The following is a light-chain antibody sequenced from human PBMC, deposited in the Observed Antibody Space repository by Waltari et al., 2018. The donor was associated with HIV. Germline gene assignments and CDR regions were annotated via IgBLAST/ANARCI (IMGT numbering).Light chain of an antibody. CDR1: SNDIGPYNY. CDR3: TSYAGSNNLVV. Sequence: QSALTQPPAASGSPGQSVTISCTGTSNDIGPYNYVSWYPQHQDRVPRLFIYEVNKRPAGVPDRFSVSKSGNTASLTVSGLQAEDEADYYCTSYAGSNNLVVFSGGTKLTVL. V-gene: IGLV2-8*01. CDR2: EVN. J-gene: IGLJ3*02.